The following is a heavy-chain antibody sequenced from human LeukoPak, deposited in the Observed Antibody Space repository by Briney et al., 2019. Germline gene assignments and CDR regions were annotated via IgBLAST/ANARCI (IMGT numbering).Heavy chain of an antibody. CDR3: ARLYDSSGYYPSDAFDI. CDR2: IYYSGST. CDR1: GGSISSYY. D-gene: IGHD3-22*01. V-gene: IGHV4-59*08. J-gene: IGHJ3*02. Sequence: SETLSLTCTVSGGSISSYYWSWIRQPPGKGLEWIGYIYYSGSTNYNPSLKSRVTISVDTSKNQFPLKLSSVTAADTAVYYCARLYDSSGYYPSDAFDIWGQGTMVTVSS.